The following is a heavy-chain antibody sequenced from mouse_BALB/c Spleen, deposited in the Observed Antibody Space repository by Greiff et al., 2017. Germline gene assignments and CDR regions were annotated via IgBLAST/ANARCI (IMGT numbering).Heavy chain of an antibody. CDR1: GFSLTSYG. CDR2: IWAGGST. Sequence: QVQLKESGPGLVAPSQSLSITCTVSGFSLTSYGVHWVRQPPGKGLEWLGVIWAGGSTNYNSALMSRLSISKDNSKSQVFLKMNSLQTDDTAMYYSAHDSSYAMDYWGQGTSVTVSS. J-gene: IGHJ4*01. CDR3: AHDSSYAMDY. V-gene: IGHV2-9*02. D-gene: IGHD2-4*01.